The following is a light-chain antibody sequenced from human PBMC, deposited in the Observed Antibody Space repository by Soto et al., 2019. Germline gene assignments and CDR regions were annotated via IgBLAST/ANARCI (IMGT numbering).Light chain of an antibody. J-gene: IGKJ3*01. CDR2: GAT. Sequence: EIVLTQSPGTRSLSPGERATLSCRASQSVSSTYLVWYQQKPGQAPRLLIYGATSRASGIPDRFSGSGSGTDFTLTISRLEPEDFAVYYCQQFGDSLTFGPGTKVDIK. CDR1: QSVSSTY. CDR3: QQFGDSLT. V-gene: IGKV3-20*01.